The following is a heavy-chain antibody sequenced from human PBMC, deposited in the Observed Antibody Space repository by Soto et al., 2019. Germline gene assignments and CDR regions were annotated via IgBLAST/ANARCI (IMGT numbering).Heavy chain of an antibody. J-gene: IGHJ6*02. D-gene: IGHD3-10*01. CDR3: ARDQGKLGSGNYYYYYYGMDV. CDR1: GGTFSSYA. Sequence: SVKVSCKASGGTFSSYAISWVRQAPGQGLEWMGGIIPIFGTANYAQKFQGRVTITADESTSTAYMELSSLRSEDTAVYYCARDQGKLGSGNYYYYYYGMDVCGPGTTVTVYS. V-gene: IGHV1-69*13. CDR2: IIPIFGTA.